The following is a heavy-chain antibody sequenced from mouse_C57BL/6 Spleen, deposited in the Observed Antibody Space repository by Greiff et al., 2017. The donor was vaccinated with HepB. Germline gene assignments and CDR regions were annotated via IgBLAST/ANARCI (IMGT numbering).Heavy chain of an antibody. J-gene: IGHJ3*01. V-gene: IGHV14-4*01. CDR3: TTWDYDRFAY. Sequence: VQLKESGAELVRPGASVKLSCTASGFNIKDDYMHWVKQRPEQGLEWIGWIDPENGDTEYASKFQGKATITADTSSNTAYLQLSSLTSEDTAVYYCTTWDYDRFAYWGQGTLVTVSA. D-gene: IGHD2-4*01. CDR2: IDPENGDT. CDR1: GFNIKDDY.